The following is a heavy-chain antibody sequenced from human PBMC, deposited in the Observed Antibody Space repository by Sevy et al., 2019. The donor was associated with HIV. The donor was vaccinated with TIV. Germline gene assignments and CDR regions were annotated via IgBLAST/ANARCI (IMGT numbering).Heavy chain of an antibody. CDR1: GDTFTNNY. CDR3: VRADPAQHFDS. Sequence: ASVKVSCKASGDTFTNNYMHWVRQAPGQGLEWMGIIDPSAGNASYAQRFQGSVTMTRDTSTSTLYMDLNSLRSEDTAVYYCVRADPAQHFDSWGQGTLVTVSS. V-gene: IGHV1-46*01. J-gene: IGHJ4*02. CDR2: IDPSAGNA.